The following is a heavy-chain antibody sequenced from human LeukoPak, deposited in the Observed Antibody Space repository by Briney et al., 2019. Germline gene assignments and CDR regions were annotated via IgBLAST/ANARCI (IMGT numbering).Heavy chain of an antibody. CDR3: ARAEMATIVD. CDR1: DYSFRSYG. D-gene: IGHD5-24*01. Sequence: ASVKVSCKASDYSFRSYGITWVRQAPGQGLEWMGWINPNSGGTNYAQKFQGRVTMTRDTSISTAYMELSRLRSDDTAVYYCARAEMATIVDWGQGTLVTVSS. J-gene: IGHJ4*02. V-gene: IGHV1-2*02. CDR2: INPNSGGT.